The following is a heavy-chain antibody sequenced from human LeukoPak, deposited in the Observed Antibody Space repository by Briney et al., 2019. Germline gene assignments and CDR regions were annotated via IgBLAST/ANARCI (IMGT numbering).Heavy chain of an antibody. CDR2: ISYDGSNK. J-gene: IGHJ5*02. V-gene: IGHV3-30-3*01. CDR1: GFTFSSYA. Sequence: GSLRPSCAASGFTFSSYAMHWVRPAPGKGLEWVAVISYDGSNKYYADSVKGRFTISRDNSKNTLYLQMNSLRAEDTAVYYCARDTAMRTNWFDPWGQGTLVTVSS. D-gene: IGHD5-18*01. CDR3: ARDTAMRTNWFDP.